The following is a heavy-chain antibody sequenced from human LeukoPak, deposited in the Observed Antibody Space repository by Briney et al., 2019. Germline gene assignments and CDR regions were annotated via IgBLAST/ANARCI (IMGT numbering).Heavy chain of an antibody. J-gene: IGHJ3*02. V-gene: IGHV3-23*01. D-gene: IGHD3-10*01. Sequence: GGSLRLSCTASGFTFNNYGMYWVRQAPRKGLEWVAGIFGSGGSAHYADSVKGRFTISRDNSKNTLYLKMNSLRAEDTAVYYCAKDTYYYGSGSYYSPPPAFDIWGQGTMVTVSS. CDR1: GFTFNNYG. CDR2: IFGSGGSA. CDR3: AKDTYYYGSGSYYSPPPAFDI.